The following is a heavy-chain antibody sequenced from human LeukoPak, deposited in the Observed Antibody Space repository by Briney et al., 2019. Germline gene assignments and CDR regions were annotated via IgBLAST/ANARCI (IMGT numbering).Heavy chain of an antibody. CDR2: IYYSGST. Sequence: PSETLSLTCTVSGGSISSSSYYWGWIRQPPGKGLEWIGSIYYSGSTYYNPSLKSRVTISVDTSKNQFSLKLSSVTAADTAVYYCASGGNVRYYYYYMDVWGKGTTVTVS. V-gene: IGHV4-39*01. J-gene: IGHJ6*03. CDR1: GGSISSSSYY. D-gene: IGHD4-23*01. CDR3: ASGGNVRYYYYYMDV.